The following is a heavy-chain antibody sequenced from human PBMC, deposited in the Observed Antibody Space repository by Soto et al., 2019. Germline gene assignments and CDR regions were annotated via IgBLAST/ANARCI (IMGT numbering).Heavy chain of an antibody. CDR3: AKSGNCSSTSCYSDY. CDR1: GFTFSSYA. V-gene: IGHV3-23*01. J-gene: IGHJ4*02. CDR2: ISGSGGST. Sequence: GGSLRLSCAASGFTFSSYAMSWVRQAPGKGLEWVSAISGSGGSTYYADSVKGRFTISRDNSKNTLYLQMNSLRAEDTAVYYCAKSGNCSSTSCYSDYWGQGTLVTVFS. D-gene: IGHD2-2*01.